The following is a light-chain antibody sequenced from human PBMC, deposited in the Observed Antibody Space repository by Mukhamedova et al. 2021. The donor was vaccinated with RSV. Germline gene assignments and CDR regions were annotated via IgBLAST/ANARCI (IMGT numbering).Light chain of an antibody. Sequence: WYQRRVHGKAPKLLIYEASNLESGVPSRFSGSGSGTVFTPTINSLQPEDFAIYYCQQSSNVPFTFGPGTKLD. CDR3: QQSSNVPFT. V-gene: IGKV1-39*01. J-gene: IGKJ3*01. CDR2: EAS.